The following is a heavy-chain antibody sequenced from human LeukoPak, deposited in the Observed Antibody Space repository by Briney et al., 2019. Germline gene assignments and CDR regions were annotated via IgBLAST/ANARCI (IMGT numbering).Heavy chain of an antibody. Sequence: SQTLSLTCTVSGGSISSGSYYWSWIRQPAGKGLEWIGRIYTSGSTNYNPSLKSRVTISVDTSKNQFSLELSSVTAADTAVYYCARGGIAAAGPSDWGQGTLVTVSS. CDR2: IYTSGST. V-gene: IGHV4-61*02. J-gene: IGHJ1*01. D-gene: IGHD6-13*01. CDR1: GGSISSGSYY. CDR3: ARGGIAAAGPSD.